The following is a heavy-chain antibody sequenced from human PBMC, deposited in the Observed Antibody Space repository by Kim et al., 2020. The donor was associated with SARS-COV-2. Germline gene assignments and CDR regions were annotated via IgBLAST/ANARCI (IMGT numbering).Heavy chain of an antibody. D-gene: IGHD3-10*01. Sequence: SQTLSLTCVISGDSVSSTSAGWSWIRQSPSRGLEWLGRTYYRSKWYFDYGLSVKGRITISPDTSKNQFSLQLNSVTPEDTAVYYCAGGGLIASGVYYTSRPWFDPWGQGTLAT. CDR2: TYYRSKWYF. J-gene: IGHJ5*02. V-gene: IGHV6-1*01. CDR1: GDSVSSTSAG. CDR3: AGGGLIASGVYYTSRPWFDP.